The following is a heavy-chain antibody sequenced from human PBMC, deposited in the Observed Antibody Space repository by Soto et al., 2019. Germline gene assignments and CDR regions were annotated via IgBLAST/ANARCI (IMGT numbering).Heavy chain of an antibody. CDR2: INPDSGHT. D-gene: IGHD1-7*01. CDR3: ARGLNWNYGNSFDI. Sequence: ASVKVSCKASGCTFTTYALHWVRQAPGQRPEWMGWINPDSGHTKYSKKFQGRVTMTRDTSISTAYMELSSLRSDDTAVYYCARGLNWNYGNSFDIWGQGTMVTVSS. J-gene: IGHJ3*02. CDR1: GCTFTTYA. V-gene: IGHV1-3*01.